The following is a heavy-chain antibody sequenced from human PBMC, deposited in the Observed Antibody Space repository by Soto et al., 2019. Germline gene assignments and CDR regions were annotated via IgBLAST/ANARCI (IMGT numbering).Heavy chain of an antibody. J-gene: IGHJ4*02. CDR2: IYHSGST. V-gene: IGHV4-30-2*01. CDR1: GGSISSGGYS. CDR3: ARFLIFGSYYDY. Sequence: QLQLQESGSGLVKPSQTLSLTCAVSGGSISSGGYSWSWIRQPPGKGLEWIGYIYHSGSTYYNPSLKTRVTISVDSSKNQFSLKLSSVTAADTAVYYCARFLIFGSYYDYWGQGTLVTVSS. D-gene: IGHD2-21*02.